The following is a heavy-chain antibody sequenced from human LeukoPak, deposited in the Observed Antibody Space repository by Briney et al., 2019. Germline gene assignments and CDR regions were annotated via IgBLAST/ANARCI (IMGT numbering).Heavy chain of an antibody. Sequence: ASVKLSCKASGYTFTGYYMHWVRQAPGQGLERMGWINPDSGGTSCEQKFQGGVTMTRDTSISTAYMELNSLESDDTALFYCARGSPTMAGAKKAALDIWGQGTMVTVSS. CDR1: GYTFTGYY. V-gene: IGHV1-2*02. D-gene: IGHD1-26*01. CDR3: ARGSPTMAGAKKAALDI. J-gene: IGHJ3*02. CDR2: INPDSGGT.